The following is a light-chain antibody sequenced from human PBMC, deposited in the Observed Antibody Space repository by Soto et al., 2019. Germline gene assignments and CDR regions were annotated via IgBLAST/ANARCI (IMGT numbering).Light chain of an antibody. CDR2: SDN. CDR1: SSNIGGHI. J-gene: IGLJ1*01. Sequence: QSVLTQPPSASGTPGQRVTISCSGSSSNIGGHIVNWYQQLPGTAPRLLIYSDNHRPSGVPDRFSGSKSGTSASLAISGLQSEDEADYYCAVWDDSLNGHVFGSGTKVTVL. CDR3: AVWDDSLNGHV. V-gene: IGLV1-44*01.